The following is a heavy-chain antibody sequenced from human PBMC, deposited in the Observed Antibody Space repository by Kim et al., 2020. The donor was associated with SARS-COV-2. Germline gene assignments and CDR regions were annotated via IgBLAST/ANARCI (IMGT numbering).Heavy chain of an antibody. J-gene: IGHJ6*02. V-gene: IGHV4-34*01. CDR1: GGSFSGYY. Sequence: SETLSLTCAVYGGSFSGYYWSWIRQPPGKGLEWIGEINHSGSTNYNPSLKSRVTISVDTTKNQFSLKLSSVTAADTAVYYCARGRGGTTVVTLGLGYYYHYGRDVWGQGTTVTVSS. CDR3: ARGRGGTTVVTLGLGYYYHYGRDV. D-gene: IGHD4-17*01. CDR2: INHSGST.